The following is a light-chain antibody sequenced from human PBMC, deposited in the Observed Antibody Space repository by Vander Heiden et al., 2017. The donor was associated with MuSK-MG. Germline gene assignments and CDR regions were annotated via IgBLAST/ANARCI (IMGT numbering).Light chain of an antibody. CDR2: DAS. CDR3: QQYNTWPPWT. Sequence: EIVMTHSPGTLSVSPGESATLSCRASQTVFSDLAWYQQKPGQAPRLLIYDASTRATGIPDRFSGRGPGTEFTLASTIRQSVDFAVYYCQQYNTWPPWTFGQGTKVEIK. CDR1: QTVFSD. V-gene: IGKV3-15*01. J-gene: IGKJ1*01.